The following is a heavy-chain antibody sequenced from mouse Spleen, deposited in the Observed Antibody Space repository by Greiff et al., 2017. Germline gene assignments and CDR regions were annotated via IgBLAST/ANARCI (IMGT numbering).Heavy chain of an antibody. CDR3: ARSSYGNYVAY. CDR2: IRNKANGYTT. D-gene: IGHD2-10*01. CDR1: GFTFTDYY. V-gene: IGHV7-3*01. J-gene: IGHJ3*01. Sequence: EVQRVESGGGLVQPGGSLSLSCAASGFTFTDYYMSWVRQPPGKALEWLGFIRNKANGYTTEYSASVKGRFTISRDNSQSILYLQMNALRAEDSATYYCARSSYGNYVAYWGQGTLVTVSA.